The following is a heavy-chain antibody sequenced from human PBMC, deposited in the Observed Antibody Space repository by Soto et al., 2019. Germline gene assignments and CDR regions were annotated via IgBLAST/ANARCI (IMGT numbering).Heavy chain of an antibody. CDR2: TRNKANSYTT. V-gene: IGHV3-72*01. CDR3: VRVRGGGTYHFDY. CDR1: GFTFSDHY. Sequence: ESGGGLVQPGGSLRLSCAASGFTFSDHYMDWVRQAPGKGLEWVGRTRNKANSYTTEYAASVKGRFTISRDDSKNSLYLQMNSLQTADTALYYCVRVRGGGTYHFDYWGQGTLVTVSS. D-gene: IGHD3-10*01. J-gene: IGHJ4*02.